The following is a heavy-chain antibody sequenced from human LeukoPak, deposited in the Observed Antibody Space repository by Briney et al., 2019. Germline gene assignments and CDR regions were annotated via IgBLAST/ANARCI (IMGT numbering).Heavy chain of an antibody. Sequence: SETLSLTCTVSGGSISSYYWSWIRQPPGKGLEWVGYIYYSGSTNYNPSLKSRVTISVDTSKNQFSLKLSSVTAADTAVYYCARTPRSGEDYFDYWGQGTLVTVSS. CDR2: IYYSGST. J-gene: IGHJ4*02. D-gene: IGHD6-19*01. CDR3: ARTPRSGEDYFDY. CDR1: GGSISSYY. V-gene: IGHV4-59*08.